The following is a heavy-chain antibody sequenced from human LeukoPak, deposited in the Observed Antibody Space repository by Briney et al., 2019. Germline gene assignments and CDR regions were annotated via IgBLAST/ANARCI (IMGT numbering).Heavy chain of an antibody. V-gene: IGHV5-51*01. J-gene: IGHJ4*02. D-gene: IGHD3-10*01. CDR2: IYPTDSDI. CDR1: GYSLSNYW. Sequence: GASLKISCKGSGYSLSNYWIGWVRQLSGKGLEWMGIIYPTDSDIRYSPSFQVQVTISADKSISTAYLQWSSLKASDTAMYYCALSYGSGGVDYWGQGTLVTVSS. CDR3: ALSYGSGGVDY.